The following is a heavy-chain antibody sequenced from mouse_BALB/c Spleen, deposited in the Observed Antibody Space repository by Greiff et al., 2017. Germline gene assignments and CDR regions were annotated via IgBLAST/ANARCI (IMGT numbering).Heavy chain of an antibody. J-gene: IGHJ2*01. CDR2: IDTSDSYT. CDR1: GYTFTDYW. D-gene: IGHD2-4*01. Sequence: QVQLQQPGAELVMPGASVKMSCKASGYTFTDYWMHWVKQRPGQGLEWIGAIDTSDSYTSYNQKFKGKATLTVDESSSTAYMQLSSLTSEDSAVYYCARGGIYYDYDYFDYWGQGTTLTVSS. CDR3: ARGGIYYDYDYFDY. V-gene: IGHV1-69*01.